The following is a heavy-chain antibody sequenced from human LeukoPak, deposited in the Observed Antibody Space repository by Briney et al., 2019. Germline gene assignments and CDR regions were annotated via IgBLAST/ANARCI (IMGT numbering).Heavy chain of an antibody. CDR2: INPSGGST. V-gene: IGHV1-46*01. CDR3: ARDYWASYYSGSGINY. CDR1: GYTFTNYY. Sequence: ASVTVSCKASGYTFTNYYMHWVRQAPGQGLEWMGVINPSGGSTNYAQKFQGRVTMTRDTSTSTVYMDLSSLRSEDTAVYYCARDYWASYYSGSGINYWGQGTLVAVSS. J-gene: IGHJ4*02. D-gene: IGHD3-10*01.